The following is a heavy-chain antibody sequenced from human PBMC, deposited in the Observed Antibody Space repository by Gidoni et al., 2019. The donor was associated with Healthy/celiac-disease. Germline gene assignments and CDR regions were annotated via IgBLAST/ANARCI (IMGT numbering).Heavy chain of an antibody. V-gene: IGHV3-9*01. CDR2: ISWNSGSI. D-gene: IGHD1-1*01. Sequence: EVQLVASGGGLVPPGRSLLLSCAASGFTFDDYAMHWVRQAPGKGLEWVSGISWNSGSIGYADSVKGRFTISRDNAKNSLYLQMNSLRAEDTALYYCAKGGPEVRDWYFDLWGRGTLVTVSS. CDR3: AKGGPEVRDWYFDL. J-gene: IGHJ2*01. CDR1: GFTFDDYA.